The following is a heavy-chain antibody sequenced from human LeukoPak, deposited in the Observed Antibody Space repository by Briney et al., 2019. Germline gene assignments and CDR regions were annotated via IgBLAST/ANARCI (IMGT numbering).Heavy chain of an antibody. CDR2: IYPSDSDT. CDR3: ARLYGDADY. V-gene: IGHV5-51*01. J-gene: IGHJ4*02. CDR1: GYMFTTYW. D-gene: IGHD4-17*01. Sequence: GASLQISCKGSGYMFTTYWIGWVRQLPGKGLEWMGIIYPSDSDTRYSPSFQGQVTISADKSISTAYLQWNSLKASDTAMYYCARLYGDADYWGQGTLVTVSS.